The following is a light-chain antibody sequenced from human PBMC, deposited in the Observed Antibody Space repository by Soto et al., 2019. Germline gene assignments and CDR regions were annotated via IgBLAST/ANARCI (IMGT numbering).Light chain of an antibody. CDR2: EGS. CDR3: CSYAGSSTLYV. V-gene: IGLV2-23*01. Sequence: QSALTQPACVSGSLGQSITISYTGTSSDVGSYNLVSWYQQHPGKAPKLMIYEGSKRPSGVSNRFSGSKSGNTASLTISGLQAEDEADYYCCSYAGSSTLYVFGTGTKVTVL. CDR1: SSDVGSYNL. J-gene: IGLJ1*01.